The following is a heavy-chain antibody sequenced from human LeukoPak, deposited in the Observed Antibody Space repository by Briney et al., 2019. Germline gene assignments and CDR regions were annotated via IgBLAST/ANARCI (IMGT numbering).Heavy chain of an antibody. V-gene: IGHV4-34*01. CDR2: INHSGST. CDR3: ARPRIAAAGKRAEYYYYGMDV. Sequence: ETLSLTCAVYGGSFSGYYWSWIRQPPGKGLEWIGEINHSGSTYYNPSLKSRVTISVDTSKNQFSLKLSSVTAADTAVYYCARPRIAAAGKRAEYYYYGMDVWGQGTTVTVSS. CDR1: GGSFSGYY. D-gene: IGHD6-13*01. J-gene: IGHJ6*02.